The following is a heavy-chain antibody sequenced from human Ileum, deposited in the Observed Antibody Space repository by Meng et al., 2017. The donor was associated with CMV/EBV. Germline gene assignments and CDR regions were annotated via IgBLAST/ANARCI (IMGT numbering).Heavy chain of an antibody. CDR3: VKDLRYYENGLPQ. V-gene: IGHV4-39*07. CDR1: GGSIHRSGYY. Sequence: VSGGSIHRSGYYWGWFRQSPGKGLEWIGYIYHGGTTYYHPSLRSRVTMSVDTSMNQFSLEMTSATAADTAIYYCVKDLRYYENGLPQWGQGILVTVSS. D-gene: IGHD3-22*01. J-gene: IGHJ4*02. CDR2: IYHGGTT.